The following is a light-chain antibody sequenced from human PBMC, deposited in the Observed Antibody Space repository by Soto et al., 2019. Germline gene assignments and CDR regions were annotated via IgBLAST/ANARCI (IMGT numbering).Light chain of an antibody. CDR1: QGIDSS. V-gene: IGKV1-9*01. J-gene: IGKJ5*01. CDR3: QQLHDYPLT. Sequence: ILLTQSPSSLSASVEDRVTITCRASQGIDSSLAWYQKKPGKAPKLLIFAASSLQSGVPSRFSGSGSGPDFTLTISSLQPEDFATCYCQQLHDYPLTFGQRTRLEIK. CDR2: AAS.